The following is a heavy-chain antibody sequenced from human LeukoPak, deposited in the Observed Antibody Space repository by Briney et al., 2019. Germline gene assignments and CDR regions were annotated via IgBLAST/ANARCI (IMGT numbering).Heavy chain of an antibody. CDR2: INPSGGST. J-gene: IGHJ5*02. D-gene: IGHD3-22*01. CDR3: ARMSYYDSSGDNWFDP. CDR1: GYSFTSYY. V-gene: IGHV1-46*01. Sequence: GASVKVSCKASGYSFTSYYIHWVRQAPGQGLEWMGMINPSGGSTTYAQKFQGRVTMTRDMSTSIVHMELSSLRSEDTAVYYCARMSYYDSSGDNWFDPWGQGTLVTVSS.